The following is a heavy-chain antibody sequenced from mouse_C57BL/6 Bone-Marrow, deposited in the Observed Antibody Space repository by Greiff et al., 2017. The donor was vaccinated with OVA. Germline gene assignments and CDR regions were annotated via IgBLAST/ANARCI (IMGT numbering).Heavy chain of an antibody. CDR1: GYAFSSSW. D-gene: IGHD1-1*01. CDR3: ALPHYYGSRGDFDY. Sequence: VQLVESGPELVKPGASVKISCKASGYAFSSSWMNWVKQRPGKGLEWIGRIYPGDGDTNYNGKFKGKATLTADKSSSTAYMQLSSLTSEDSAVYFCALPHYYGSRGDFDYWGQGTTLTVSS. J-gene: IGHJ2*01. CDR2: IYPGDGDT. V-gene: IGHV1-82*01.